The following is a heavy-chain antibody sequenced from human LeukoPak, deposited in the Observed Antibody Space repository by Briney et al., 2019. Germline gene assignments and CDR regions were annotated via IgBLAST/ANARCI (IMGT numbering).Heavy chain of an antibody. J-gene: IGHJ5*02. Sequence: GGSLRLSCAASGFTFSSYGMHWVRQAPGKGLEWVAFIRYDGGNKYYADSVKGRFTISRDNSKNTLYLQMNSLRAEDTAVYYCAKDPSSGWYRGNWFDPWGQGTLVTVSS. CDR3: AKDPSSGWYRGNWFDP. CDR2: IRYDGGNK. V-gene: IGHV3-30*02. D-gene: IGHD6-19*01. CDR1: GFTFSSYG.